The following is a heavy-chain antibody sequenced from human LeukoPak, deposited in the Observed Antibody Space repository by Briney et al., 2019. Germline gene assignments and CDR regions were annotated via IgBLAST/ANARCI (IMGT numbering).Heavy chain of an antibody. V-gene: IGHV4-4*02. J-gene: IGHJ2*01. Sequence: SGTLSLTCAVSGGSISSSNWWSWVRQPPGKGLEWIGEIYHSGSTNYNPSLKSRVTISVDKSKNQFSLKLSSVTAADTAVYYCARKSPYCSSTSCYNWYFDLWGRGTLVTVPS. CDR3: ARKSPYCSSTSCYNWYFDL. D-gene: IGHD2-2*02. CDR1: GGSISSSNW. CDR2: IYHSGST.